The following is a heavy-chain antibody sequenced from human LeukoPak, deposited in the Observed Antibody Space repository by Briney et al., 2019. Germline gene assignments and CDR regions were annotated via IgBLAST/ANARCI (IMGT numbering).Heavy chain of an antibody. V-gene: IGHV3-30*02. CDR3: AKDTYSSGNYYFDY. CDR2: IRYDGSNK. CDR1: GFTSSSYG. J-gene: IGHJ4*02. Sequence: PGGSLRLSCAASGFTSSSYGMHWVRQAPGKGLEWVAFIRYDGSNKYYADSVKGRFTISRDNSKNTLYLQMNSLRAEDTAVYYCAKDTYSSGNYYFDYWGQGTLVTVSS. D-gene: IGHD6-25*01.